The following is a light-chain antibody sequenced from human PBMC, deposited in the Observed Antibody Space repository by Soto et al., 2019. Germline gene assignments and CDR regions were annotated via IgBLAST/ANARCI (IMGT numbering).Light chain of an antibody. CDR2: TAS. J-gene: IGKJ4*01. V-gene: IGKV1-9*01. Sequence: DIQLTQSPSFLSASVGARVLITCRASQGISSYLAWYQQKPGKAPKLLIYTASTLQSGVPSRFSGSGSGTEFTLTISSLQPEDFATYFCQQLNGYPLTFGGGTKVDIK. CDR1: QGISSY. CDR3: QQLNGYPLT.